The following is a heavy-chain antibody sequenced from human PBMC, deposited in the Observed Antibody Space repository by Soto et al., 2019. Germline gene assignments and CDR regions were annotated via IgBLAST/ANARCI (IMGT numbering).Heavy chain of an antibody. CDR1: GFTFSDYY. V-gene: IGHV3-11*06. CDR3: AGGEAIYRSSNSCQTFDT. CDR2: ISSSSSYT. J-gene: IGHJ5*02. Sequence: GGSLRLSCAASGFTFSDYYMSWIRQAPGKGLEWVSYISSSSSYTNYADSVKGRFTISRDNAKNSLYLQMNSLRAEDTAVYYCAGGEAIYRSSNSCQTFDTWGQGTLVTVSS. D-gene: IGHD2-2*01.